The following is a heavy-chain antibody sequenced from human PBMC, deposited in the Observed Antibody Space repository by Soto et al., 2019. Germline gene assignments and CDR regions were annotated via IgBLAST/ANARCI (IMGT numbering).Heavy chain of an antibody. CDR1: GGSIRSGGYY. Sequence: ASETLSLTCTVSGGSIRSGGYYWSWIRQHPGKGLEWIGYMYYSGSTYYNPSLKSRVTISVDTSKNQFSLKLSSVTAADTAVYYCASTMIVPYYFDYWGQGTLVTVSS. CDR2: MYYSGST. J-gene: IGHJ4*02. CDR3: ASTMIVPYYFDY. D-gene: IGHD3-22*01. V-gene: IGHV4-31*03.